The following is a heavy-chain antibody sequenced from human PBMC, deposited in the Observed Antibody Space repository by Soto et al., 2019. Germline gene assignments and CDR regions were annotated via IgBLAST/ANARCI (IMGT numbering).Heavy chain of an antibody. CDR1: GFTFSNAW. CDR3: ARGHRSSGKIFDS. J-gene: IGHJ4*02. CDR2: IKSKRAGGTT. Sequence: EVQLVESGGGLVKRGWSVRLSCAASGFTFSNAWRSWVRQAPGKGLEWVGRIKSKRAGGTTEYDAPVKDRFTISRDDSKNTRYLQMNSLKIEDTVVYYCARGHRSSGKIFDSWGQGTLVTVSS. V-gene: IGHV3-15*01. D-gene: IGHD3-22*01.